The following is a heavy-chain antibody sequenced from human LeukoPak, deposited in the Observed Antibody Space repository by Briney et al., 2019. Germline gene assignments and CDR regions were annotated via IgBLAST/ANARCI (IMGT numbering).Heavy chain of an antibody. J-gene: IGHJ4*02. CDR1: GGSINNYY. CDR2: IYTSWST. D-gene: IGHD3-22*01. CDR3: ARESKTYDGDGYYHDY. V-gene: IGHV4-4*07. Sequence: PSETLSLTGTVSGGSINNYYWIWIRQTAGKGLEWVGRIYTSWSTDYKPYLESRVSISADTSKKQFSLNLSSVTAADTAVYYCARESKTYDGDGYYHDYWGQGTLVTVSS.